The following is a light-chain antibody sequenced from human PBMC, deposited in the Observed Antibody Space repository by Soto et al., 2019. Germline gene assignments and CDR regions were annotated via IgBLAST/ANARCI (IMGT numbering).Light chain of an antibody. J-gene: IGKJ4*01. CDR1: QSISNF. CDR3: QQSYNTPLT. V-gene: IGKV1-39*01. Sequence: DIQMTQSPSFVSASVGDRVTITCRASQSISNFLNWYQQKPGKAPNLLIYAASILQSGVPSTFSGRRSWTDFNLTISNLQPEDFETYYCQQSYNTPLTFGGGTKVEIK. CDR2: AAS.